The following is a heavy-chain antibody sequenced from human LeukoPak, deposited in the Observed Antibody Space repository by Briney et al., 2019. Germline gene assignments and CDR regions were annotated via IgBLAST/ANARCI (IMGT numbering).Heavy chain of an antibody. CDR3: AKRSVGYDFWSGVDY. CDR2: ISGSGGTT. CDR1: GFTSSTYA. V-gene: IGHV3-23*01. Sequence: GGSLRLSCAASGFTSSTYAMSWVRQAPGKGLEWVSAISGSGGTTYYADSVKGRFTISRDNSKNTLHLQMNSLRAEDTAVYYCAKRSVGYDFWSGVDYWGQGTLVTVSS. D-gene: IGHD3-3*01. J-gene: IGHJ4*02.